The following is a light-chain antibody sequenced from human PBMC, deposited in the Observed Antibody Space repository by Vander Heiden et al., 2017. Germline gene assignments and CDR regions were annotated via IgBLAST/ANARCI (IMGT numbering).Light chain of an antibody. Sequence: SYELTQPPSVSVSPGQTARITCSGDALPKQYAYWYQQKPGQAPVLVIYKDSERTSGIPERFSGSSSGTTVTLTISGVQAEDEADYYCQSADSSGGVFGGGTKLTVL. CDR2: KDS. CDR3: QSADSSGGV. V-gene: IGLV3-25*03. CDR1: ALPKQY. J-gene: IGLJ3*02.